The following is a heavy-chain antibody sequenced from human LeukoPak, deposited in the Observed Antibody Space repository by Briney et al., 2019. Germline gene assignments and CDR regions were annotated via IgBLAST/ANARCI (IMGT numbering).Heavy chain of an antibody. CDR1: GFTFSSYS. Sequence: GGSLRLSCAASGFTFSSYSMNWVRQAPGKGPEWVANIREDGRKAYYVDSVMGRFTISRDNVKNSLYLQMSYLRAEDTAVYYCARDQIGGHYQFWGQGALVAVSS. V-gene: IGHV3-7*01. CDR2: IREDGRKA. CDR3: ARDQIGGHYQF. J-gene: IGHJ4*02. D-gene: IGHD2-21*02.